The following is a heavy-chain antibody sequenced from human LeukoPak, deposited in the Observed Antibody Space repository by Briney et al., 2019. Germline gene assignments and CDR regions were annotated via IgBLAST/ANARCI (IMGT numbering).Heavy chain of an antibody. CDR3: AKELSKDY. CDR1: XFTXXSYE. Sequence: GGXXXXSCAAXXFTXXSYEMNWVRQAPGKGVEWVSSISGKSTSTYYADSVKGRFTISRDNSKNTLYLQMNSLRAEDTAVYYCAKELSKDYWGQGTLVTVSS. CDR2: ISGKSTST. V-gene: IGHV3-23*01. D-gene: IGHD3-10*01. J-gene: IGHJ4*02.